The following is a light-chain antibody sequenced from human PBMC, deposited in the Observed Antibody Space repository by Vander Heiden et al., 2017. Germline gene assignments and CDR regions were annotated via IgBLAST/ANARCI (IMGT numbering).Light chain of an antibody. CDR2: DAS. J-gene: IGKJ1*01. CDR1: QTVRSH. V-gene: IGKV3-15*01. Sequence: DIVMTQSPGIVSLSPGESATLSCRASQTVRSHLAWYQQKPGQAPRLLIYDASTWATGVPARFSGSGSGTDFTLTISSLQSEDFAVYYCQQYYNWWTFGQGTKVELK. CDR3: QQYYNWWT.